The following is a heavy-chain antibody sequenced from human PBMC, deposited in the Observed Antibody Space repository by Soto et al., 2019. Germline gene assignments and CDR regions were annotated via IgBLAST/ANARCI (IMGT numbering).Heavy chain of an antibody. Sequence: EVQLVESGGGLVKPGGSLRLSCAASGFTFSSYSMNWVRQAPGKGLEWVSSISSSSSYIYYADSVKGRFTISRDNAKNSLYLQMNSLRGEDTAVYYCARDVGYCRGGSCHVVTFDIWGQGTMVTVSS. J-gene: IGHJ3*02. CDR3: ARDVGYCRGGSCHVVTFDI. D-gene: IGHD2-15*01. V-gene: IGHV3-21*01. CDR1: GFTFSSYS. CDR2: ISSSSSYI.